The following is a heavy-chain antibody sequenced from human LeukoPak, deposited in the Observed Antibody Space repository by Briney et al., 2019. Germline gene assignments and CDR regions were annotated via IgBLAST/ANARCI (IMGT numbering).Heavy chain of an antibody. V-gene: IGHV1-46*01. CDR3: AREITMIAGWFDP. CDR2: INPSGGST. D-gene: IGHD3-22*01. CDR1: GYTFTSYY. J-gene: IGHJ5*02. Sequence: EASVKVSCTASGYTFTSYYMHWVRQAPGQGLEWMGIINPSGGSTSYAQKFQGRVTMTRDTSTSTVYMELSSLRSEDTAVYYCAREITMIAGWFDPWGQGTLVTVSS.